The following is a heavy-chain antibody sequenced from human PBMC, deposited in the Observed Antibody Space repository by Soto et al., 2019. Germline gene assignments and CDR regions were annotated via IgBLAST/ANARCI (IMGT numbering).Heavy chain of an antibody. D-gene: IGHD3-16*01. V-gene: IGHV1-69*14. CDR3: AILGLDVDS. Sequence: QVQLVQSGAEVQKPGSSVNVSCKASGDTPSTYAISWVRQAPGQGLEWMGGIIPILGTPNYAQRFQGRITISADTSTRTTYMELHSAASDDPAVFYCAILGLDVDSRGQGTLVIVSS. CDR2: IIPILGTP. CDR1: GDTPSTYA. J-gene: IGHJ4*02.